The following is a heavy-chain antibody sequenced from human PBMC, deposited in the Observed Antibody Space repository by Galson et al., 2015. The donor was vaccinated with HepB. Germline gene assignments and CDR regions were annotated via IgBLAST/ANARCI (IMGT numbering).Heavy chain of an antibody. CDR2: INSQTEGGTT. D-gene: IGHD1-26*01. Sequence: SLRLSCAASRFTFSKVCMSWVRQAPGKGLEWVGRINSQTEGGTTDYGAPVKGRFTISRDDSENMLSLQMNSLKTEDTAVYYCTTAPYIVGTTAGKFYGMDVWGQGTTVTVSS. CDR3: TTAPYIVGTTAGKFYGMDV. CDR1: RFTFSKVC. V-gene: IGHV3-15*01. J-gene: IGHJ6*02.